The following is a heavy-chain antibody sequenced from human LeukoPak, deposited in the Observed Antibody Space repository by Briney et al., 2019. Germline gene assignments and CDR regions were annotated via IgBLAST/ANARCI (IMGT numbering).Heavy chain of an antibody. CDR2: INGDGNTI. CDR3: ARDLSGAIDY. CDR1: GFTFSSYW. V-gene: IGHV3-74*01. D-gene: IGHD2/OR15-2a*01. J-gene: IGHJ4*02. Sequence: GGSLRLSCSASGFTFSSYWMHWVRQAPGKGLVWVSHINGDGNTIRYADSVKGRFTISRDNAKNTLYLQMNSLRAEDTAVYFCARDLSGAIDYWGQGTQVTVSS.